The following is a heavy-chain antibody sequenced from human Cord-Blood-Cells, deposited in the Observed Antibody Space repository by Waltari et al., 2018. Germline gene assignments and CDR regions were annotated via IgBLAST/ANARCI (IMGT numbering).Heavy chain of an antibody. Sequence: QVQLQESGPGLVKPSQTLSLTCTVSGGSISSGSYYWSWIRQPAGKGLEWIGYIYTSGSTNYNPSLKSRVTISVDTSKNQFSLKLSSVTAADTAVYYCAIKRYSSSNWFDPWDQGTLVTVSS. V-gene: IGHV4-61*09. D-gene: IGHD6-6*01. CDR3: AIKRYSSSNWFDP. J-gene: IGHJ5*02. CDR1: GGSISSGSYY. CDR2: IYTSGST.